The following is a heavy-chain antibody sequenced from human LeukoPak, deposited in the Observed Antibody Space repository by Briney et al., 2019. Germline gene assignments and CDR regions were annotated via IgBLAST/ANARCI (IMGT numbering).Heavy chain of an antibody. V-gene: IGHV3-48*01. CDR1: AFSSYS. CDR2: ISSSSSTI. Sequence: GGSLRRSCVASAFSSYSMNWVRQAPGRGLEWVSYISSSSSTIYYADSVKGRFTISRDNAKNSLYLQMNSLGAEDTAVYYCARDKSPTYSSSWYVDGFDIWGQGTMVTVSS. CDR3: ARDKSPTYSSSWYVDGFDI. D-gene: IGHD6-13*01. J-gene: IGHJ3*02.